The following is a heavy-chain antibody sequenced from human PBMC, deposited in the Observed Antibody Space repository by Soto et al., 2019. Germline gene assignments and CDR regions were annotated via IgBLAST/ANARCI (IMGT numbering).Heavy chain of an antibody. Sequence: GASVQVSCKASGYTFTGYYMHWVRQAPGQGLEWTGWISPNSGGTNYEQKFQGSVTMTRDTSISTAYMELSRLRSDHTAVYYCARERQITMIVVEYHYYYYVMDDWRQGTTVTVSS. V-gene: IGHV1-2*02. CDR1: GYTFTGYY. J-gene: IGHJ6*02. CDR2: ISPNSGGT. D-gene: IGHD3-22*01. CDR3: ARERQITMIVVEYHYYYYVMDD.